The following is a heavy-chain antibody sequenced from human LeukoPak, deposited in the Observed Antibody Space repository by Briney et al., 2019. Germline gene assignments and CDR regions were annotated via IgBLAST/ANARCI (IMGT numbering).Heavy chain of an antibody. CDR2: IYSGGST. J-gene: IGHJ4*02. Sequence: GGSLRLSCAASKFYVTSNYMSWVRQAPGKGLEWVSIIYSGGSTYYADSVKGRFTISRDNSKNTLYLQMKSLRADDTAVYYCARGVAVPGFDYWGQGTLVTVSS. D-gene: IGHD6-19*01. V-gene: IGHV3-53*01. CDR3: ARGVAVPGFDY. CDR1: KFYVTSNY.